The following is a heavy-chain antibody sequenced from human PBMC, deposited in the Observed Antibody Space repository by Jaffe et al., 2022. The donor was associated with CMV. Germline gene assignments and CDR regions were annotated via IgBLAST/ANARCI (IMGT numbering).Heavy chain of an antibody. J-gene: IGHJ3*02. V-gene: IGHV3-48*03. Sequence: EVQLVESGGGLVQPGGSLRLSCAASGFTFSSYEMNWVRQAPGKGLEWVSYISSSGSTIYYADSVKGRFTISRDNAKNSLYLQMNSLRAEDTAVYYCARGYSSSWYPSAFDIWGQGTMVTVSS. D-gene: IGHD6-13*01. CDR3: ARGYSSSWYPSAFDI. CDR2: ISSSGSTI. CDR1: GFTFSSYE.